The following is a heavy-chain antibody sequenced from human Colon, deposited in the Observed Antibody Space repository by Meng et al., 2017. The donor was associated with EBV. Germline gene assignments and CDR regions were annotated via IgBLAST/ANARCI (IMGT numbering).Heavy chain of an antibody. V-gene: IGHV4-31*03. D-gene: IGHD4-17*01. CDR2: IYYSGST. CDR1: GGSISSVNHY. CDR3: ASLYGDSSVWYLDL. Sequence: QVQMQASGPGLVKPSRTLYLTCTVSGGSISSVNHYWSWIRQHPGKGLEYIGYIYYSGSTYYNPSLKSRVIISVDTSKNQFSLRLNSVTAADTAVYYCASLYGDSSVWYLDLWGRGTLVTVSS. J-gene: IGHJ2*01.